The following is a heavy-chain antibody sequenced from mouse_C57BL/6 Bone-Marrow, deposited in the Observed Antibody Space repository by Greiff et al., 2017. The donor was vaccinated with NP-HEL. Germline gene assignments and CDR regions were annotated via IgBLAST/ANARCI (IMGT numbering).Heavy chain of an antibody. V-gene: IGHV1-82*01. CDR3: ARTNSSGYDWDY. Sequence: QVQLQQSGPELVKPGASVKISCKASGYAFSSSWLNWVKQRPGKGLEWIGRIYPGDGDTNYNGKVKGKATLTADKSSSTSYMQLSSLTSQDSAVYFCARTNSSGYDWDYWGQGTTLTVSS. J-gene: IGHJ2*01. CDR1: GYAFSSSW. CDR2: IYPGDGDT. D-gene: IGHD3-2*02.